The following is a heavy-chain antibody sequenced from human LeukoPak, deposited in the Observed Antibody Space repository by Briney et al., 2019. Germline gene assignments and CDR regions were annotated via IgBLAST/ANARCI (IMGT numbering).Heavy chain of an antibody. D-gene: IGHD2-21*01. V-gene: IGHV3-21*01. CDR1: GFTFSSYS. Sequence: GGSLRLSCAASGFTFSSYSMNWVRQAPGKGLEWVSSISSSSSYIYYADSVKGRFTISRDNAKNSLYLQMNSLRAEDTAVYYCAKGRVDSGHYYMDVWGKGTKVTVSS. CDR2: ISSSSSYI. CDR3: AKGRVDSGHYYMDV. J-gene: IGHJ6*03.